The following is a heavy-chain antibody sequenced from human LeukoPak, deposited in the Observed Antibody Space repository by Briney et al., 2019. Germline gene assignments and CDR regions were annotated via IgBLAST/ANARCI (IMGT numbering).Heavy chain of an antibody. CDR2: IYSGGST. CDR1: GSTVSSSF. D-gene: IGHD4-11*01. CDR3: VRDGVDYSFEY. Sequence: GGSLRLSCAASGSTVSSSFMSWVRQAPGKGLEWGSVIYSGGSTYYADSVKGRLTISRDNSKNTLYLQMNSLRADDTAVYYCVRDGVDYSFEYWGQGTLVTVSS. V-gene: IGHV3-53*01. J-gene: IGHJ4*02.